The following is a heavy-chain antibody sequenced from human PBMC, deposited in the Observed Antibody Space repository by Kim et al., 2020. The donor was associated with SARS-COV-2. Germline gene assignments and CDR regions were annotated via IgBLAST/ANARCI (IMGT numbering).Heavy chain of an antibody. CDR3: AREKGSGASYYYYYGMDV. J-gene: IGHJ6*02. V-gene: IGHV3-48*01. D-gene: IGHD1-26*01. Sequence: KGRFTIARDNAKNSLYLQMNSLRGEDTAVYYCAREKGSGASYYYYYGMDVWGQGTTVTVSS.